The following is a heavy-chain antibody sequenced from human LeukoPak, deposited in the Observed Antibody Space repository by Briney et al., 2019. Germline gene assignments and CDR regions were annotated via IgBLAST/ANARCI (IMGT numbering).Heavy chain of an antibody. CDR2: ISGYNGDT. Sequence: ASVKVSCKTFGYPFSSCGINWVRQAPGQGLEWMGWISGYNGDTNYAQKFQGRVTMTTDTSTNTAYMDLRSLRSDDTAVYYCARGYCSSTSCYAVDYWGQGTLVAVSS. CDR1: GYPFSSCG. CDR3: ARGYCSSTSCYAVDY. D-gene: IGHD2-2*01. J-gene: IGHJ4*02. V-gene: IGHV1-18*01.